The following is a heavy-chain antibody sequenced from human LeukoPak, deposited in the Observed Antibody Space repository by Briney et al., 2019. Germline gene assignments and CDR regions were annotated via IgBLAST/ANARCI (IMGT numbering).Heavy chain of an antibody. D-gene: IGHD3-22*01. CDR3: ARGPDSGFTFDP. Sequence: GGSLRLSCAASGFTFSDYAMHWVRQAPGKGLEWVSSISSSSSYIYYADSVKGRFTISRDNAKNSLYLQMNSLRAEDTAVYYCARGPDSGFTFDPRGQGTLVTVSS. CDR2: ISSSSSYI. V-gene: IGHV3-21*01. CDR1: GFTFSDYA. J-gene: IGHJ5*02.